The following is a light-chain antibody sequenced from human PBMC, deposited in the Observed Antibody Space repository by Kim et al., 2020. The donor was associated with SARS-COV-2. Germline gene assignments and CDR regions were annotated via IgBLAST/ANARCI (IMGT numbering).Light chain of an antibody. J-gene: IGLJ3*02. Sequence: SSELTQDPAVSVALGQTVRITCQGDSLRNHYASWYQQKPGQAPVLVTYGRIDRPSGIPDRFSASSSGNTASLTITGTQAEDEAASYCSSRDCPRNLLVFG. CDR3: SSRDCPRNLLV. CDR1: SLRNHY. CDR2: GRI. V-gene: IGLV3-19*01.